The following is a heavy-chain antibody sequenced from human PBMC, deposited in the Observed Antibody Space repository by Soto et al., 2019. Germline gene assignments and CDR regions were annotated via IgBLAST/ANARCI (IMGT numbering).Heavy chain of an antibody. CDR1: GGTFSSYA. Sequence: SVKVSCKASGGTFSSYAISWVRQAPGQGLEWMGGIIPIFGTANYAQKFQGRVTITADESTSTAYMELSSLRSEDTAVYYCATGPHDYCTSTSCYPLEGLYGMDAWG. J-gene: IGHJ6*02. V-gene: IGHV1-69*13. CDR3: ATGPHDYCTSTSCYPLEGLYGMDA. D-gene: IGHD2-2*01. CDR2: IIPIFGTA.